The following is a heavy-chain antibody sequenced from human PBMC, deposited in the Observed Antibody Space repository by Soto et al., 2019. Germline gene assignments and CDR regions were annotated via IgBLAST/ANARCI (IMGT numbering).Heavy chain of an antibody. V-gene: IGHV3-30*18. CDR1: GFIFGRYG. D-gene: IGHD3-10*01. J-gene: IGHJ6*02. Sequence: QVQLVESGGGVVQPGRSLRLSCAASGFIFGRYGMHWVRQAPGKGLEWVAVISYDGSNKYYAESVKGRLIISRDKSENTLYLQMNSLRAEDTAVYYCAKDLGSGKPYYYYAMDVWGQGTTVTVSS. CDR3: AKDLGSGKPYYYYAMDV. CDR2: ISYDGSNK.